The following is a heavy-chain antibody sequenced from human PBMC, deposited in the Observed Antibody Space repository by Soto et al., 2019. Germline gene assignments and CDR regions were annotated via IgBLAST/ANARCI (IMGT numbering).Heavy chain of an antibody. D-gene: IGHD3-16*01. CDR1: GDSITNNHW. Sequence: PSETLSLTCTVYGDSITNNHWWSWVRQPPGKGPELIGEIYHTEIANYNPSLESRVAFSVDKSKNQFSLSLTSVTAADTAVYYCVSKLGPYYYGLDVWGQGTTVTVSS. V-gene: IGHV4-4*02. CDR2: IYHTEIA. J-gene: IGHJ6*02. CDR3: VSKLGPYYYGLDV.